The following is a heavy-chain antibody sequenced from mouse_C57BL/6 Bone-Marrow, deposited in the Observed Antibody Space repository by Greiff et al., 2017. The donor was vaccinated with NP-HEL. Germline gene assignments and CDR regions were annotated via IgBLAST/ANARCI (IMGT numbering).Heavy chain of an antibody. CDR1: GYTFTSYW. J-gene: IGHJ4*01. Sequence: VQLQQPGAELVKPGASVKLSCKASGYTFTSYWMHWVKQRPGQGLEWIGMIYPNSGSTNYNEKFKSKATQTVDKSSSTAYMQLSSLTSEDSAVYYCARGLLWLRRRDYYAMDYWGQGTSVTVSS. D-gene: IGHD2-2*01. CDR2: IYPNSGST. V-gene: IGHV1-64*01. CDR3: ARGLLWLRRRDYYAMDY.